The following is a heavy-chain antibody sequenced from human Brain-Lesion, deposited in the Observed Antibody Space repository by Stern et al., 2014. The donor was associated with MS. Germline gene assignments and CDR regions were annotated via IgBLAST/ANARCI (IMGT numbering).Heavy chain of an antibody. Sequence: QLVQSGAEAKKPGASVKVSCKVSGYTLTELSMHWVRQAPRKGLEWMGGFDPEDGETIYAQKFQGRVTMTEDTSTDTAYMELSSLRSEDTAVYYCATLSPGAGGNYYRHFDYWGQGTLVTVSS. CDR2: FDPEDGET. CDR3: ATLSPGAGGNYYRHFDY. D-gene: IGHD1-26*01. V-gene: IGHV1-24*01. J-gene: IGHJ4*02. CDR1: GYTLTELS.